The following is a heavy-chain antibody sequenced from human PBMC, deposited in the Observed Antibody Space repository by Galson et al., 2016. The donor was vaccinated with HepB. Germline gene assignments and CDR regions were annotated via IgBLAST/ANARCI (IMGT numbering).Heavy chain of an antibody. V-gene: IGHV3-11*06. CDR2: ISSSSSHT. D-gene: IGHD5-12*01. Sequence: SLRLSCAASGFIFSDYYMNWIRQAPGKGLEWVSYISSSSSHTNYADSVKGRFTISRDNAKNSLYLQMNSLRAEDTAVYYCARDPSRSVVGTNFDNWGQGALVTVSS. CDR1: GFIFSDYY. CDR3: ARDPSRSVVGTNFDN. J-gene: IGHJ4*02.